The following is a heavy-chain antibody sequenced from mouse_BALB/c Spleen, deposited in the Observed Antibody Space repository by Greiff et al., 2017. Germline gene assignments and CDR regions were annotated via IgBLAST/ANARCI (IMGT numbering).Heavy chain of an antibody. D-gene: IGHD1-2*01. CDR2: INPSNGRT. CDR1: GYTFTSYW. Sequence: VQLQQPGAELVKPGASVKLSCKASGYTFTSYWMHWVKQRPGQGLEWIGEINPSNGRTNYNEKFKSKATLTVDKSSSTAYMQLSSLTSEDSAVYYCARSATATSDYWGQGTTLTVSS. CDR3: ARSATATSDY. V-gene: IGHV1S81*02. J-gene: IGHJ2*01.